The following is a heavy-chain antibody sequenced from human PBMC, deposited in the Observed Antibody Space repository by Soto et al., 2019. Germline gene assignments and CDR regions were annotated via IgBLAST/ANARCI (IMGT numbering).Heavy chain of an antibody. V-gene: IGHV3-33*01. CDR1: GFTFSSYG. J-gene: IGHJ5*02. Sequence: GGALRLSCGASGFTFSSYGMHWVRQAPGKGLEWVAGIWYDGSNKYYADSVKGRFTISRDNSKNTLYLQMNSLRAEDTAVYYCAIWAIGATHGFDPWGQGTLVTVSS. CDR2: IWYDGSNK. CDR3: AIWAIGATHGFDP. D-gene: IGHD1-26*01.